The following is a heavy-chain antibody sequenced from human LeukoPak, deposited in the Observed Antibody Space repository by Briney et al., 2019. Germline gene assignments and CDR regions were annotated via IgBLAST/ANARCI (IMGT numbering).Heavy chain of an antibody. V-gene: IGHV3-23*01. D-gene: IGHD5-12*01. CDR1: GFTLSTNA. CDR3: AKSYNGYESKPDY. Sequence: GGSLRLSCLTSGFTLSTNAMSWVRQAPGKGLEWISGISGSGASTYYADSVKGRFTISRDDSRNTLYLQMNSLRGDDTAVYYCAKSYNGYESKPDYWGQGTLVTVSS. CDR2: ISGSGAST. J-gene: IGHJ4*02.